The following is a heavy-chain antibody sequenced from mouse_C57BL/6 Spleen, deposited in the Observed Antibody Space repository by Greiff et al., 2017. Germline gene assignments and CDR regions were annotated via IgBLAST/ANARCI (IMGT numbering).Heavy chain of an antibody. CDR3: AREGPGGAWFAY. V-gene: IGHV1-80*01. CDR2: IYPGDGDT. J-gene: IGHJ3*01. CDR1: GYAFSSYW. Sequence: QVQLQQSGAELVKPGASVKISCKASGYAFSSYWMNWVKQRPGKGLAWIGQIYPGDGDTNYNGKFKGKATLTADKSSSTAYMQLSSLTSEDSAVYFCAREGPGGAWFAYWGQGTLVTVSA.